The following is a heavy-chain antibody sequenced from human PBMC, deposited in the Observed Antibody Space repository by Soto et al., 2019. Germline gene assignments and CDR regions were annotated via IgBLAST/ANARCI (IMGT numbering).Heavy chain of an antibody. D-gene: IGHD3-16*02. CDR2: INVDNGNT. Sequence: QIQLVQSGADVRKPGASVKVSCTASGYTFTTYDMHWVRQAPGQRPECMGWINVDNGNTKYSQNFQGRVTLTWDTSASTAYMELSGLTYGDTGVYFCARDGRYRYGAYSHYGMDVWGQGTTVIVSS. CDR1: GYTFTTYD. CDR3: ARDGRYRYGAYSHYGMDV. J-gene: IGHJ6*02. V-gene: IGHV1-3*01.